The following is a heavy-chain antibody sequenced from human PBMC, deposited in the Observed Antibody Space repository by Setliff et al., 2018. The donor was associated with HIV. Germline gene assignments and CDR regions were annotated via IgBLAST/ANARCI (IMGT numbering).Heavy chain of an antibody. V-gene: IGHV4-39*01. CDR2: IFYSGIT. Sequence: PSETLSLTCTVSGGSFTSRSYYWGWIRQPPGKGLEWIGSIFYSGITYYNPSLKSRVTISVDTSKNQFSLNLTSVTAAGTAVYYCARSKTFYDFWGGYYTHGAFKIWGLGTMVTVSS. D-gene: IGHD3-3*01. CDR3: ARSKTFYDFWGGYYTHGAFKI. J-gene: IGHJ3*02. CDR1: GGSFTSRSYY.